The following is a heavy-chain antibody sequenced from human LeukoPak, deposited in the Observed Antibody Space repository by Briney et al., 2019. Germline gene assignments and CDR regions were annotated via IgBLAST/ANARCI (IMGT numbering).Heavy chain of an antibody. V-gene: IGHV3-11*06. Sequence: GGSLRLSCAASGFTFSDYYMSWIRQAPGKGMEWVSYISISSSYTNYADSVKGRFTISRDNAKNSLYLQMNSLRAEDTAVYYCARAWIQLWHPYYYYGMDVWGKGTTVTVSS. CDR2: ISISSSYT. CDR3: ARAWIQLWHPYYYYGMDV. J-gene: IGHJ6*04. CDR1: GFTFSDYY. D-gene: IGHD5-18*01.